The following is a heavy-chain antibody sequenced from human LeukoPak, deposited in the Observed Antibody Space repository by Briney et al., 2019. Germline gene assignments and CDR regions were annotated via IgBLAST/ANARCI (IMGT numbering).Heavy chain of an antibody. J-gene: IGHJ6*02. Sequence: GGSLRLSCAASGFTFSDYYMSWIRQAPGKGLEWVSYISSSGTNIYYADSVKGRFTIPRDNTKNSLSLQMNSLRAEDTAVYYCARRPAAASYYYYDLDVWGQGTTVTVSS. V-gene: IGHV3-11*01. CDR3: ARRPAAASYYYYDLDV. CDR1: GFTFSDYY. D-gene: IGHD2-2*01. CDR2: ISSSGTNI.